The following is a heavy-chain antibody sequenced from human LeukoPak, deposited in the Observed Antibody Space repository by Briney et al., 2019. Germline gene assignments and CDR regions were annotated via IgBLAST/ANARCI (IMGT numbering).Heavy chain of an antibody. D-gene: IGHD3-22*01. CDR1: GYTFTTYY. J-gene: IGHJ5*02. CDR3: ARQGRSGSYSAFSWFDP. Sequence: GASVKVSCKASGYTFTTYYMHWVRQAPGKGLEWVGNINPTGGSTTYAQKFQGRVTMTRDMSTNTVYMELSSLRSEDTAVYYCARQGRSGSYSAFSWFDPWGQGTLVTVSS. V-gene: IGHV1-46*01. CDR2: INPTGGST.